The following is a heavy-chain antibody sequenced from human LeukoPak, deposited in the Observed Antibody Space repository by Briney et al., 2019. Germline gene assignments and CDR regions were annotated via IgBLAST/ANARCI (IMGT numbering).Heavy chain of an antibody. D-gene: IGHD5-18*01. CDR2: IGSTGSYI. V-gene: IGHV3-21*01. Sequence: TGGSLRLSCAGSGFTFNNYYMSWVRQAPGRGLEWVSSIGSTGSYIYYADSVKGRFTISRDNAKNSLFLRMNSLRAEDTAVYYCARDVLQYNYAFGYWGQGTLVTVSS. J-gene: IGHJ4*02. CDR3: ARDVLQYNYAFGY. CDR1: GFTFNNYY.